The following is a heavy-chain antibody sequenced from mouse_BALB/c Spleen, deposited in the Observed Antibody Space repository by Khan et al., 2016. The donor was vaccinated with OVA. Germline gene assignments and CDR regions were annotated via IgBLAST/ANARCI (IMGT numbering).Heavy chain of an antibody. CDR2: IWAGGST. Sequence: QVQLKQSGPGLVAPSQSLSITCTVSGFSLTSYGVHWVRQPPGKGLEWLGVIWAGGSTNYNSALMSRLSISKDNSQTHAFLTMNSLQTDYTAMYYCARLYDPYYAMDYWGQGTSVTVSS. CDR3: ARLYDPYYAMDY. D-gene: IGHD2-3*01. J-gene: IGHJ4*01. CDR1: GFSLTSYG. V-gene: IGHV2-9*02.